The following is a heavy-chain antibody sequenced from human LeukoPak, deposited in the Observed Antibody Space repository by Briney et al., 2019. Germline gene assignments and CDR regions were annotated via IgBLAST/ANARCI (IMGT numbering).Heavy chain of an antibody. D-gene: IGHD6-19*01. J-gene: IGHJ3*02. Sequence: SETLSLTCAVSGVAISSGAYYWGWIRQPPGKGLEWIGYIHYSGSINYNPSLKSRVTISEDTSKNQFSLKLSSVTAADTAVYYCARAGLGDAFDIWGQGAMVTVSS. CDR1: GVAISSGAYY. V-gene: IGHV4-61*08. CDR2: IHYSGSI. CDR3: ARAGLGDAFDI.